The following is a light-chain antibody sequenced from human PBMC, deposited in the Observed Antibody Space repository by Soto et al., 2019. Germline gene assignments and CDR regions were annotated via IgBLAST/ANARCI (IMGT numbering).Light chain of an antibody. CDR3: AAWDDSLSSYV. Sequence: QSVRTQPPSASGTRGQRVTISCSGSISNIGSNYVYWYQQLPGTAPKVLSNRNNQRPSGVPDRFSGSKSGTSASLAISGLRSEDEADYYCAAWDDSLSSYVFGTGTKLTVL. CDR1: ISNIGSNY. V-gene: IGLV1-47*01. J-gene: IGLJ1*01. CDR2: RNN.